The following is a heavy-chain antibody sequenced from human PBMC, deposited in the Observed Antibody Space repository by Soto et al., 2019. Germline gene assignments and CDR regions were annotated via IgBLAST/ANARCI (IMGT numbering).Heavy chain of an antibody. V-gene: IGHV1-69*13. CDR3: ARDVYPPGITGTTEVDAFDI. D-gene: IGHD1-7*01. CDR2: IIPIFGTA. Sequence: GASVKVSCKASGGTFSSYAISWVRQAPGQGLEWMGGIIPIFGTANYAQKFQGRVTITADESTSPAYMELSSLRSEDTAVYYCARDVYPPGITGTTEVDAFDIWGQGTMVTVSS. CDR1: GGTFSSYA. J-gene: IGHJ3*02.